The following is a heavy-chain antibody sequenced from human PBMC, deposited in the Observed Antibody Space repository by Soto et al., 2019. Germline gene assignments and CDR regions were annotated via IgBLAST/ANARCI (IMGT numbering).Heavy chain of an antibody. D-gene: IGHD1-26*01. Sequence: PGGSLRLSCAASGFTFSNYAMHWARQAPGKGLEWVAVTSNDGRNNFYADSVKGRFAISRDNSKNTLYLQMNSLRPEDTAFYYCAKAPVPGGSYYFDHWGQGTLVTVSS. CDR2: TSNDGRNN. J-gene: IGHJ4*02. CDR3: AKAPVPGGSYYFDH. CDR1: GFTFSNYA. V-gene: IGHV3-30*18.